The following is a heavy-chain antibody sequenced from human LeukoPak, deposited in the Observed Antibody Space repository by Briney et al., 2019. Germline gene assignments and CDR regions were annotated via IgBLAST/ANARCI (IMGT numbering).Heavy chain of an antibody. CDR1: GGSISSYY. CDR2: IYTSGST. CDR3: ARINFWSGYLNWCDP. V-gene: IGHV4-4*07. Sequence: SETLSLTCIVSGGSISSYYWSWIRQPAGKGLEWIGRIYTSGSTNYNPSLKSRVTMSVDTSKNQFSLKLSSVTAADTAVYYCARINFWSGYLNWCDPWGQGTLVTVSS. D-gene: IGHD3-3*01. J-gene: IGHJ5*02.